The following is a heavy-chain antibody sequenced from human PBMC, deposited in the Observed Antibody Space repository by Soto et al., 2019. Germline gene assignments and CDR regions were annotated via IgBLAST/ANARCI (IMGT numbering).Heavy chain of an antibody. Sequence: EVQLVQSGAEVKKPGESLKISCKGSGYSFTSYWIGWVRQMPGKGLEWMGIIYPGDSDTRYSPSFQGQVTISADKSISTAYLQWSSLKASDTAMYYCARRFYYDSTGPPDAFDIWGQGTMVTVSS. V-gene: IGHV5-51*01. CDR1: GYSFTSYW. CDR2: IYPGDSDT. CDR3: ARRFYYDSTGPPDAFDI. D-gene: IGHD3-22*01. J-gene: IGHJ3*02.